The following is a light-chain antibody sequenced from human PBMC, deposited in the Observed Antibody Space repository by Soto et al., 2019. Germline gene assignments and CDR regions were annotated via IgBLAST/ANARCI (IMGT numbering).Light chain of an antibody. CDR3: VSFTTSRSYV. J-gene: IGLJ1*01. CDR2: ANI. Sequence: QSVLTQSPSVSGAPGQRVTISCTGSSSNIGAGYDVHWYQQLPGTAPKLLIFANINRPSGVPDRFSGSKSGTSASLAITGLQAEDEADYYCVSFTTSRSYVFGTGTKLTVL. CDR1: SSNIGAGYD. V-gene: IGLV1-40*01.